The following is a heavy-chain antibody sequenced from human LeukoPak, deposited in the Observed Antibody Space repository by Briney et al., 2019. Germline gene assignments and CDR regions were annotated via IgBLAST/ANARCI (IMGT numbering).Heavy chain of an antibody. J-gene: IGHJ4*02. CDR3: AKDEPETGTIFRVVS. V-gene: IGHV3-43*02. CDR2: ISGDGGST. CDR1: GFTFDDYA. D-gene: IGHD3-3*01. Sequence: GGSLRLSCAASGFTFDDYAMHWVRQAPGKGLEWVSLISGDGGSTYYADSVKGRFTISRDNSKNSLYLQMNSLRTEDTALYYCAKDEPETGTIFRVVSWGQGTLVTVSS.